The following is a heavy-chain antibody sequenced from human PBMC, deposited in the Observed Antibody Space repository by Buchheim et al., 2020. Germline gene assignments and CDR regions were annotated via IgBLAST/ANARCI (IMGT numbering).Heavy chain of an antibody. CDR2: INQDGSEK. CDR3: ARETGAYSV. V-gene: IGHV3-7*01. CDR1: GFTSSSSW. J-gene: IGHJ4*02. D-gene: IGHD4-11*01. Sequence: EVQLVESGGGLVQSGGSLRLSCSASGFTSSSSWMAWVRQAPGKGLEWVANINQDGSEKNYVDSVKGRFTISRDKAKNSLYLQMNSLRAEDTAVYYCARETGAYSVWGQGTL.